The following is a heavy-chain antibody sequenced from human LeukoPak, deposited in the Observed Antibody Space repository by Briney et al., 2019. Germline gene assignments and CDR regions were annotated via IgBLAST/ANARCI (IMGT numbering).Heavy chain of an antibody. CDR3: AKDMRFDWTPYYFDY. Sequence: PGGSLRLSCAASGFTFSSYTMSWVRQAPGKGLEWVSAIRGSGGSTYYADSVKGRFTISRDNSKNTLYLQMNSLRAEDTAVYYCAKDMRFDWTPYYFDYWGQGTLVTVSS. CDR2: IRGSGGST. J-gene: IGHJ4*02. V-gene: IGHV3-23*01. D-gene: IGHD3-9*01. CDR1: GFTFSSYT.